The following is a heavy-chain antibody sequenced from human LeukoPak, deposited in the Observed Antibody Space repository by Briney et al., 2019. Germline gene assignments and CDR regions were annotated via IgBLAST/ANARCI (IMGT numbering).Heavy chain of an antibody. Sequence: SETLSLTCAVYGGSFSGDFWSWLRQSPGKGLEWIGEINHSGSTNYNPSLKSRVTISVDTSKNQFSLKLSSVTAADTAVYYCARAWLQFGTYYFDYWGQGTLVTVSS. CDR2: INHSGST. CDR1: GGSFSGDF. J-gene: IGHJ4*02. D-gene: IGHD5-24*01. CDR3: ARAWLQFGTYYFDY. V-gene: IGHV4-34*01.